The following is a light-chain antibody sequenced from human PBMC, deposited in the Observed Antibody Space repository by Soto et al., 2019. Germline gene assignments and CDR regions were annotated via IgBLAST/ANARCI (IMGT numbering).Light chain of an antibody. V-gene: IGKV3-20*01. Sequence: EIVLTQSPGTLSLSPGERATLSCRASQSVDSSYLAWYQQKPGQAPRLLFYGAASRVTGTPDRFSGSGSGTDFTLTISRLDPEDSAVYYCQQYGRPPQTFGQVTMVEIQ. CDR1: QSVDSSY. J-gene: IGKJ1*01. CDR3: QQYGRPPQT. CDR2: GAA.